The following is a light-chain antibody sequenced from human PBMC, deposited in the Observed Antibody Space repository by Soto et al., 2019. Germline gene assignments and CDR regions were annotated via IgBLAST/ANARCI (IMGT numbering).Light chain of an antibody. V-gene: IGLV3-25*03. J-gene: IGLJ2*01. CDR2: KDS. Sequence: SYELTQPPSVSVSPGQTARITCSGDALPKQYAYWYQQKPRQAPVLVIYKDSERPSGIPERFSGSSSGTTVTLTISGVQAEDEADYYCQSADSSGTLVFGGGTKLTVL. CDR1: ALPKQY. CDR3: QSADSSGTLV.